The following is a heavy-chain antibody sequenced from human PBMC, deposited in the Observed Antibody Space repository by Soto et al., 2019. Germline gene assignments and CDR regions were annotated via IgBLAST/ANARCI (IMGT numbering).Heavy chain of an antibody. CDR2: IWYDGSDK. V-gene: IGHV3-33*01. J-gene: IGHJ4*02. D-gene: IGHD6-19*01. Sequence: GGSLRLSCAASGFTFSTYGMHWVRQAPGKGLEWVTVIWYDGSDKYYADSVKGRFTVSRDNSKNTLYLQMNSLRPEDTAQYYCAGHSGGWHGRGFPLDYWGQGTLVTVSS. CDR1: GFTFSTYG. CDR3: AGHSGGWHGRGFPLDY.